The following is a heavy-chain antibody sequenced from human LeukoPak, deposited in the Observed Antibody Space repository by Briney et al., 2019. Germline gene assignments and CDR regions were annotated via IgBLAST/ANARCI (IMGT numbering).Heavy chain of an antibody. J-gene: IGHJ3*02. CDR1: GHTFTSYG. D-gene: IGHD6-13*01. CDR3: ARDASSSWFSGAFDI. Sequence: ASVKVSCKASGHTFTSYGISWVRQAPGQRLEWMGWINVGNGNTKYSQEFQGRVTITRDTSASTAYMELRSLRSEDMAVYYCARDASSSWFSGAFDIWGQGTMVTVSS. V-gene: IGHV1-3*03. CDR2: INVGNGNT.